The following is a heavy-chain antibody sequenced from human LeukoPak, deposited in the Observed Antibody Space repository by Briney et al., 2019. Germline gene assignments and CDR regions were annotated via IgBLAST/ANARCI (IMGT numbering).Heavy chain of an antibody. CDR2: ISYDGSNK. D-gene: IGHD1-26*01. J-gene: IGHJ3*02. CDR3: AKVAGNDAFDI. V-gene: IGHV3-30*18. Sequence: GGSLRLSCAASGFTFSSYGMQWVRQAPGKGLEWVAVISYDGSNKYYADSVKGRFTISRDNSKNTLYLQMNSLRAEDTAVYYCAKVAGNDAFDIWGQGTMVTVSS. CDR1: GFTFSSYG.